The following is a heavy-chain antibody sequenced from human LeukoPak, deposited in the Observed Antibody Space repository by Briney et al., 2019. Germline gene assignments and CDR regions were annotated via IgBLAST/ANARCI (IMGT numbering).Heavy chain of an antibody. CDR1: GFTFSSYW. V-gene: IGHV3-7*01. CDR2: IKQDGSEK. D-gene: IGHD1-26*01. J-gene: IGHJ5*02. Sequence: PGGSLRLSCAASGFTFSSYWMSWVRQAPGKGLEWVANIKQDGSEKYYVDSVKGRFTISRDNARNSLYLQMNSLRAEDTAVYYCARDGRKGSYWFDPWGQGTLVTVSS. CDR3: ARDGRKGSYWFDP.